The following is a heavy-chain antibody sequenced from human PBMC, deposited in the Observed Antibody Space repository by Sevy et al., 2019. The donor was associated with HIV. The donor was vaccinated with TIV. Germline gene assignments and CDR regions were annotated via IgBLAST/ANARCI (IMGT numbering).Heavy chain of an antibody. CDR1: GASVSNYC. D-gene: IGHD1-20*01. J-gene: IGHJ3*01. CDR2: VHSSGRIT. Sequence: SETLSLTCTVSGASVSNYCWSWIRQPPGKGLEWMGHVHSSGRITDYNPSVRGRVTISVDRSKNQFYLKVNSVTVADTAVYYCARTDPVTYDWQYDALVVWGQGTMVTVSS. V-gene: IGHV4-4*08. CDR3: ARTDPVTYDWQYDALVV.